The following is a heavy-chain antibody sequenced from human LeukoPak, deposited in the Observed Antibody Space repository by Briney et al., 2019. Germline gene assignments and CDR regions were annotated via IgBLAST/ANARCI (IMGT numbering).Heavy chain of an antibody. CDR2: ISAYNGNT. CDR1: GYTFASYG. D-gene: IGHD6-6*01. Sequence: ASVKVSCKASGYTFASYGISWVRQAPGQGLEWMGWISAYNGNTNYAQKLRGRVTMTTDTYTSTAYMELRSLRSDDTAVYYCARDLRGSSFWFDPWGQGTLVIVSS. CDR3: ARDLRGSSFWFDP. J-gene: IGHJ5*02. V-gene: IGHV1-18*01.